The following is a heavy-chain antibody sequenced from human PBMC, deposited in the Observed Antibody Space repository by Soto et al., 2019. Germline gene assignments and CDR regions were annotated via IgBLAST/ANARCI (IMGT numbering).Heavy chain of an antibody. J-gene: IGHJ5*02. V-gene: IGHV4-34*01. CDR3: ARGGYVLLWFGELSGVYSFDP. Sequence: SETLSLTCAVYGGSFSGYYWSWIRQPPGKGLEWIGEINHSGSTNYNPSLKSRVTISVDTSKNQFSLKLSSVAAADTAVYYCARGGYVLLWFGELSGVYSFDPWGQGTLVTVSS. CDR2: INHSGST. CDR1: GGSFSGYY. D-gene: IGHD3-10*01.